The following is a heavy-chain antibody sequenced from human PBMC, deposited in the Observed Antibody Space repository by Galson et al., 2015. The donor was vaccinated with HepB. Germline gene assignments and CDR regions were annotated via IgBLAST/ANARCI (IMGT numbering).Heavy chain of an antibody. CDR2: IGTAGDT. J-gene: IGHJ6*01. CDR1: GFTFRSYD. CDR3: ALQQLGHPDLHLQRESQAQQHQGPIGLPPGALLQEHL. V-gene: IGHV3-13*01. Sequence: SLRLSCAASGFTFRSYDMHWVRQPTGKGLEWVSVIGTAGDTYYPGSVKGRFTISRENAKNSLYLPMNSLRAGDTAVYYCALQQLGHPDLHLQRESQAQQHQGPIGLPPGALLQEHLWG. D-gene: IGHD6-13*01.